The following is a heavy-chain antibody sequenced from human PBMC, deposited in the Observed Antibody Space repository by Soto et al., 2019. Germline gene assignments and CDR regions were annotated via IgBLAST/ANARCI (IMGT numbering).Heavy chain of an antibody. V-gene: IGHV3-64*02. CDR1: GFTFSSYT. D-gene: IGHD2-15*01. CDR2: ISRRGDRT. Sequence: EVPLVESGEGLVQPGGSLRLSCAASGFTFSSYTIHWLRQAPGKGLEFVSAISRRGDRTVYADSMKGRFTITRDNSKNTVWLQMGSLRAENMAVYYCARARCSSGQCYYFDYWGRGALVSGSS. CDR3: ARARCSSGQCYYFDY. J-gene: IGHJ4*02.